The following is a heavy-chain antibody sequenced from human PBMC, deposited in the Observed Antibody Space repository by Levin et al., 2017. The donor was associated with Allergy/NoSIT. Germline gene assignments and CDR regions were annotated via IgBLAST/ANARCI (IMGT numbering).Heavy chain of an antibody. Sequence: ASVKVSCKASGYTFTSYYMHWVRQAPGQGLEWMGIINPSGGSTSYAQKFQGRVTMTRDTSTSTVYMELSSLRSEDTAVYYCATPLYGDYVTPEGSAFDIWGQGTMVTVSS. CDR2: INPSGGST. V-gene: IGHV1-46*01. J-gene: IGHJ3*02. D-gene: IGHD4-17*01. CDR3: ATPLYGDYVTPEGSAFDI. CDR1: GYTFTSYY.